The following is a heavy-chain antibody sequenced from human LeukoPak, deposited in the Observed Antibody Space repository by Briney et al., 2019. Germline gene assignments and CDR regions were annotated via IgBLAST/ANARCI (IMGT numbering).Heavy chain of an antibody. J-gene: IGHJ3*02. Sequence: PGGSLRLSCAASGSTFSTYSMNWVRQAPGKGLEWVSYISSSSSTTYYAGSVKGRFTISRDNAKNSLYLQMNSLRAEDTAVYYCARDPNRSYPSGFDIWGQGTMVTVSS. V-gene: IGHV3-48*01. CDR1: GSTFSTYS. CDR3: ARDPNRSYPSGFDI. D-gene: IGHD1-26*01. CDR2: ISSSSSTT.